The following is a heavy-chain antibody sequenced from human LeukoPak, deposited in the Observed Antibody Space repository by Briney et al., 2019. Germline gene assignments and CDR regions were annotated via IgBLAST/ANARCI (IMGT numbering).Heavy chain of an antibody. Sequence: PSETLSLTCTVSGGSISSYYWSWIRQPPGKGLEWIGYIYYSGSTNYNPSLKSRVTISVDTSKNQFSLKLSSVTAADTAVYYCARGPLWFGELLSYYYYGMDVWGQGTTVTVSS. CDR2: IYYSGST. J-gene: IGHJ6*02. CDR3: ARGPLWFGELLSYYYYGMDV. V-gene: IGHV4-59*01. D-gene: IGHD3-10*01. CDR1: GGSISSYY.